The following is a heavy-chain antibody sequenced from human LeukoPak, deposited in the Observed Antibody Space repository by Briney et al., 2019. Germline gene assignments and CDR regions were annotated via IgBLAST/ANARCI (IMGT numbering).Heavy chain of an antibody. CDR3: AKRGVVIRVILVGFHKEANYFDS. CDR2: ISSTGGST. Sequence: GGSLRLSCAASGFSFSNYAMNWVRQAPGKGLEWVSSISSTGGSTYYTDSVRGRFTISRDKSKNTLYLQMNNLRADDTAVYFCAKRGVVIRVILVGFHKEANYFDSWGQGALVTVSS. CDR1: GFSFSNYA. V-gene: IGHV3-23*01. D-gene: IGHD3-22*01. J-gene: IGHJ4*02.